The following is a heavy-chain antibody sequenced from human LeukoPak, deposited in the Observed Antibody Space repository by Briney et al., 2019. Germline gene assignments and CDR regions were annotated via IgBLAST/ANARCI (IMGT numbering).Heavy chain of an antibody. CDR2: ISYDGSNK. CDR1: GFTFSSYA. Sequence: PGRSLRLSCAASGFTFSSYAMHWVRQAPGKGLEWVAVISYDGSNKYYADSVKGRFTISRDNSKNTLYLQMNSLRPEDTAIYYCAREGGSGWYSGWFDPWGQGTLVTVSS. D-gene: IGHD6-19*01. J-gene: IGHJ5*02. V-gene: IGHV3-30*04. CDR3: AREGGSGWYSGWFDP.